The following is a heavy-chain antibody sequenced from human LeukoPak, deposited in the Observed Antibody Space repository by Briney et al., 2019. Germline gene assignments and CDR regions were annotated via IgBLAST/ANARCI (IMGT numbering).Heavy chain of an antibody. Sequence: ESGPTLFHPPPPLTLTFTFSGFSLHTRGVGVGWIRQPPGRALEWLTLIYWDDDRRYSPSLKSRLTITKDTSKNQVVLTMTNMDPVDTATYFCAHRKNYYDSSVFDNWGQGTLVTVSS. CDR3: AHRKNYYDSSVFDN. CDR1: GFSLHTRGVG. V-gene: IGHV2-5*02. J-gene: IGHJ4*02. CDR2: IYWDDDR. D-gene: IGHD3-22*01.